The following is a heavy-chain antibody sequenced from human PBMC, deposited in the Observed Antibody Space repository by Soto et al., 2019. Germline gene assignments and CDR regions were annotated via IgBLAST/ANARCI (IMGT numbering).Heavy chain of an antibody. CDR1: GGSISSSSYY. V-gene: IGHV4-39*01. J-gene: IGHJ6*02. D-gene: IGHD3-3*01. Sequence: SETLSLTCTVSGGSISSSSYYWGWIRQPPGKGLEWIGSIYYSGSTYYNPSPKSRVTISVDTSKNQFSLKLSSVTAADTAVYYCAKNDFWTASLGMDVWGQGTTVTVSS. CDR2: IYYSGST. CDR3: AKNDFWTASLGMDV.